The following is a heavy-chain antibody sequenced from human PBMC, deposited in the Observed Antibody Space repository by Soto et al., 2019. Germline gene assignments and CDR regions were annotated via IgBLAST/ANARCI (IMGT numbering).Heavy chain of an antibody. CDR3: VRERSGHSYADS. Sequence: EVHLLQSGGGLVQPGGSLRLSCAASGFTFSNYAMSWLRQPPGKGLEWVSAISGSGDRTYCTDSVKGRFTISRDNSKNTLYLQMNSLRAEDSAVYYCVRERSGHSYADSWGQGTLVTVSS. CDR2: ISGSGDRT. J-gene: IGHJ4*02. V-gene: IGHV3-23*01. CDR1: GFTFSNYA. D-gene: IGHD5-18*01.